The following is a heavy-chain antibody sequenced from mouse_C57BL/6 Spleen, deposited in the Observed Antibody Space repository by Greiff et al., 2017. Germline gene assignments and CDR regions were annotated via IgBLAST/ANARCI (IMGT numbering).Heavy chain of an antibody. V-gene: IGHV1-74*01. CDR2: IHPSDSDT. J-gene: IGHJ3*01. CDR3: AIRSFYYGYDEGAWFAY. Sequence: VQLQQPGAELVKPGASVKVSCKASGYTFTSYWMHWVKQRPGQGLEWIGRIHPSDSDTNYNQKFKGKATLTVDKSSSTAYMQLSSLASEDSAVYYCAIRSFYYGYDEGAWFAYWGQGTLVTVSA. CDR1: GYTFTSYW. D-gene: IGHD2-2*01.